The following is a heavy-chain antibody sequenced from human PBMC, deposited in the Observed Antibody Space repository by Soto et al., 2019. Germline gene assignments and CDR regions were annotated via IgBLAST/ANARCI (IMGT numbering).Heavy chain of an antibody. D-gene: IGHD4-17*01. J-gene: IGHJ4*02. CDR1: GYTFTSYG. Sequence: QVQLVQSGAEVKKPGASVKVSCKASGYTFTSYGISWVRQAPGQGLEWMGWISAYNGNTNYAQKLQGRVTMTTATSTSTAYTGLRTLRSDDTAVYYCAITGTVTEHFNWGQGTLVTVSS. CDR2: ISAYNGNT. V-gene: IGHV1-18*01. CDR3: AITGTVTEHFN.